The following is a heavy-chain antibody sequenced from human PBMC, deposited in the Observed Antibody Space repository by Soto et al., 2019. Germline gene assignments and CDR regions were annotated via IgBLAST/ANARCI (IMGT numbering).Heavy chain of an antibody. J-gene: IGHJ4*02. V-gene: IGHV3-23*01. CDR3: GGHWYNY. CDR2: ISVPGGSA. CDR1: GFTFSSSA. Sequence: PGGSLRLSCAASGFTFSSSAMSWVRQAPGKGLEWVSLISVPGGSANYADSVKGRFTISIDNSKNTVYLQMNSLRAEDTAVYYCGGHWYNYWGQGTLVTVSS. D-gene: IGHD1-20*01.